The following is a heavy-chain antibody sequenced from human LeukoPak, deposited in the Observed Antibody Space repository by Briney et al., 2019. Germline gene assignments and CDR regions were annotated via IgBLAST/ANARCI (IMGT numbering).Heavy chain of an antibody. D-gene: IGHD2-15*01. V-gene: IGHV3-30*18. CDR1: GFTFRSYG. CDR2: ISYDGSNK. Sequence: TGRSLRLSCAASGFTFRSYGMHWVRQAPGKGLEWVAVISYDGSNKYYADSVKGRFTISRDNSKNTLYLQMNSLRAEDTAVYYCANSAGSGGSCAGGYWGQGTLVTVSS. J-gene: IGHJ4*02. CDR3: ANSAGSGGSCAGGY.